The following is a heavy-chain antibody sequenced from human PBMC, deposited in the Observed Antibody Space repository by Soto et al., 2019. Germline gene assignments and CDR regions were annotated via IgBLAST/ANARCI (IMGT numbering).Heavy chain of an antibody. CDR3: ARDHIVVVTAQYYYYYGMDV. Sequence: SLRLSCAASGFTFSSYAMHWVRQAPGKGLEWVAVISYDGSNKYYADSVKGRFTISRDNSKNTLYLQMNSLRAEDTAVYYCARDHIVVVTAQYYYYYGMDVWGQGTTVTVSS. CDR2: ISYDGSNK. V-gene: IGHV3-30-3*01. CDR1: GFTFSSYA. D-gene: IGHD2-21*02. J-gene: IGHJ6*02.